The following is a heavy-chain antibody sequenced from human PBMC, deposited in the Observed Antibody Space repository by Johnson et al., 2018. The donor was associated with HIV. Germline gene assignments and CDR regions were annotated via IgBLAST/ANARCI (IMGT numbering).Heavy chain of an antibody. V-gene: IGHV3-9*01. CDR3: ARLIVGAPGAFDI. J-gene: IGHJ3*02. Sequence: GGSLRLSCAASGFAFSSYAMHWVRQAPGKGLEWVSGISWNSGSIGYADSVKGQFTISRDNAKNSLYLQMNSLRAEDTAVYYCARLIVGAPGAFDIWGQGTMVTVSS. D-gene: IGHD1-26*01. CDR1: GFAFSSYA. CDR2: ISWNSGSI.